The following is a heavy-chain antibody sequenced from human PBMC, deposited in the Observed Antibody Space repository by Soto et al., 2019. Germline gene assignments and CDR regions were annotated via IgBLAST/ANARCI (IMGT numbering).Heavy chain of an antibody. D-gene: IGHD3-9*01. Sequence: SETLSLTCTVSGGSIGTYYWSWIRQPPGKGLEWIGYIYYRGNTDYNPSLKSRVTISLDTPKNQFSLKLSSVTAADTAVYYCTRHPGYYDILTGYTTYYFDYWGQGILVTVSS. V-gene: IGHV4-59*08. CDR3: TRHPGYYDILTGYTTYYFDY. J-gene: IGHJ4*02. CDR2: IYYRGNT. CDR1: GGSIGTYY.